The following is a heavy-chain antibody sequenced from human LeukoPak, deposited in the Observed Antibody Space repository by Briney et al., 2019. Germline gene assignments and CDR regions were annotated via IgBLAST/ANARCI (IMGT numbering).Heavy chain of an antibody. J-gene: IGHJ3*02. D-gene: IGHD2-21*02. V-gene: IGHV3-21*01. CDR3: ARDYCGGDCYRGLDI. CDR1: GFTFSSYS. CDR2: ISSSSSNI. Sequence: GGSLRLSCAASGFTFSSYSVNWVRQAPGKGLEWVSSISSSSSNIYYADSLKGRFTISRDNAKSSLYLQVNSLRAEDTAMYYCARDYCGGDCYRGLDIWGQGTMVTVSS.